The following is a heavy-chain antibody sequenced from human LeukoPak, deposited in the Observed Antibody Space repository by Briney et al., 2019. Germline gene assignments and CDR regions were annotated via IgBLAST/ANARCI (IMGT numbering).Heavy chain of an antibody. V-gene: IGHV3-23*01. CDR3: ARESSGWLQLFDY. CDR1: GFTFSSYA. CDR2: ISGSGGST. J-gene: IGHJ4*02. D-gene: IGHD5-24*01. Sequence: GGSLRLSCAASGFTFSSYAMSWVRQAPGKGLEWVSAISGSGGSTYCADSVKGRFTISRDNSKNTVYLQMNSLRAEDTAVYYCARESSGWLQLFDYWGQGTLVTVSS.